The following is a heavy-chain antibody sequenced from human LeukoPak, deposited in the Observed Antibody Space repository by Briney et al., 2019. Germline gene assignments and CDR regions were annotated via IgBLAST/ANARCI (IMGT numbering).Heavy chain of an antibody. Sequence: GRSLRLSCAASGFTFSSYGMHWVRQAPGKGPEWVAVISYDGKNKYYADSVKGRFTISRDNSKNTLYLQMNSLRLEDTAVYYGGGGSHWSDYWGQGTLVTVSS. CDR1: GFTFSSYG. J-gene: IGHJ4*02. CDR3: GGGSHWSDY. V-gene: IGHV3-30*03. CDR2: ISYDGKNK. D-gene: IGHD3-3*01.